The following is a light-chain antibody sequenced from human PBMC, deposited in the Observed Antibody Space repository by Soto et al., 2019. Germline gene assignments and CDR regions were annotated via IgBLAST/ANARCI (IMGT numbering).Light chain of an antibody. CDR2: DVS. Sequence: QSALTQPASVSGSPGQSITISCTGTSSDVGGYKYVSWYQQHPGKAPKLMIYDVSNRPSGVSNRFSGSKSGNTASLTISGLQAEYEAVYYCSSYTGSSTWVFGGGTQLTVL. V-gene: IGLV2-14*03. CDR1: SSDVGGYKY. CDR3: SSYTGSSTWV. J-gene: IGLJ7*01.